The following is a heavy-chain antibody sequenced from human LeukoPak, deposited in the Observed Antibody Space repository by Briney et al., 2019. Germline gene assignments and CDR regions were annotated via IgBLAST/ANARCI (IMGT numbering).Heavy chain of an antibody. CDR1: GGSFSGYY. J-gene: IGHJ6*02. CDR3: ARRFGYSSSWYYYYYGMDV. Sequence: SETLSLTCAVYGGSFSGYYWSWIRQPPGKGLEWIGEINHSGSTNYNPSLKSRVTISVDTSKNQFSLKLSSVTAADTAVYYCARRFGYSSSWYYYYYGMDVWAKGPRSPSP. D-gene: IGHD6-13*01. V-gene: IGHV4-34*01. CDR2: INHSGST.